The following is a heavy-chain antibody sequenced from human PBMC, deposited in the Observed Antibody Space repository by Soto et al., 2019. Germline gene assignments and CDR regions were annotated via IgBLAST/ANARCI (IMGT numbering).Heavy chain of an antibody. J-gene: IGHJ6*03. V-gene: IGHV2-5*02. D-gene: IGHD3-10*01. CDR3: AHRRLVRAFTPYLDV. CDR1: GFSLTTNGMG. CDR2: IYWDDDN. Sequence: QITLKESGPTLVKPTQTLTLTCTFSGFSLTTNGMGVGWISQPPGKALEWLGIIYWDDDNRYSLSLKTRLTITPETSKNQVFLTLTPMAPVDTSTHYCAHRRLVRAFTPYLDVWGKGTRVTVS.